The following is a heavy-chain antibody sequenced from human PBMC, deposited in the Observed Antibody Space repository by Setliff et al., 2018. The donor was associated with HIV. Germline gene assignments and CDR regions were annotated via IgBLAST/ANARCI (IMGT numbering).Heavy chain of an antibody. V-gene: IGHV4-38-2*01. J-gene: IGHJ4*02. D-gene: IGHD2-15*01. CDR3: ARGSGRFCSGGRCSAFDY. CDR2: IYQTGTT. CDR1: GFSINSGYY. Sequence: SETLSLTCAVSGFSINSGYYWGWIRQPPGKGLEWIGSIYQTGTTYYNPSLKSRVTISVDTSQNQFSLRLSSVTAADTAVYYCARGSGRFCSGGRCSAFDYWGQGTRVTV.